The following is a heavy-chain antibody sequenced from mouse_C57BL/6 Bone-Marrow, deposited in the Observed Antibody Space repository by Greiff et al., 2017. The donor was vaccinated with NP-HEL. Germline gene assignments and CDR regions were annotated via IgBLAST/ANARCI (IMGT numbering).Heavy chain of an antibody. CDR1: GFSLTSYG. CDR3: ARNDDYDGAYYAMDY. V-gene: IGHV2-2*01. Sequence: VQLQQSGPGLVQPSQSLSITCTVSGFSLTSYGVHWVRQSPGKGLEWLGVIWSGGSTDYNAAFISRLSISKDNSKSQVFFKMNSLQADDTAIYYCARNDDYDGAYYAMDYWGQGTSVTVSS. D-gene: IGHD2-4*01. J-gene: IGHJ4*01. CDR2: IWSGGST.